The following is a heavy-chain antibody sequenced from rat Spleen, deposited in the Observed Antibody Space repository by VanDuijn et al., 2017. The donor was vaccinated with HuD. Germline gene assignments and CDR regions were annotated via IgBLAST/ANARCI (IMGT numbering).Heavy chain of an antibody. CDR2: ICPGGGNT. Sequence: EVQLVESGGGLVQPGRSLTLSCAASGFTFSNYDMAWVRQAPTKGLEWVASICPGGGNTYSRDSVKGRFTISRDNAKNTLYLQMDSLRSDYTATYYCARQGRYNSRFYFDYWGQGVMVTVSS. CDR3: ARQGRYNSRFYFDY. D-gene: IGHD1-5*01. J-gene: IGHJ2*01. V-gene: IGHV5S23*01. CDR1: GFTFSNYD.